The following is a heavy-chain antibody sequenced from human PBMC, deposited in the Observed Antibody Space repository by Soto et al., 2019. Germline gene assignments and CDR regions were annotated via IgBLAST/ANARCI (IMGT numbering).Heavy chain of an antibody. J-gene: IGHJ4*02. Sequence: QVQLVESGGGVVQPGRSLRLSCAASGFSFRSYAMHWVRQAPGTGLERVAVMSYDGSDKDYAASVKGRLTISRDNSKNTLYLQMSSLRAEDTAVYYCARARLDTPALEYWGQGTLVTVSS. CDR3: ARARLDTPALEY. CDR1: GFSFRSYA. CDR2: MSYDGSDK. V-gene: IGHV3-30-3*01. D-gene: IGHD2-2*01.